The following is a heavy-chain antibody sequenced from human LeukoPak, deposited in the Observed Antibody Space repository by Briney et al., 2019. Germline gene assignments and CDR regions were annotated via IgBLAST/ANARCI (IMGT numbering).Heavy chain of an antibody. CDR3: ARVAPGHDIGRGYFDY. J-gene: IGHJ4*02. V-gene: IGHV3-48*01. Sequence: GGSLRLSCAASGFTFSIYGMNWVRQAPGKGLEWISYITSNSGTIYYTDSVKGRFTISRDNAKNSLYLQMNSLRAEDTAVYYCARVAPGHDIGRGYFDYWGQGTLVTVSS. D-gene: IGHD2-21*01. CDR1: GFTFSIYG. CDR2: ITSNSGTI.